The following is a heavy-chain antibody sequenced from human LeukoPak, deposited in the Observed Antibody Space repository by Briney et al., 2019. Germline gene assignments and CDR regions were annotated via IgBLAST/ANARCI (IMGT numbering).Heavy chain of an antibody. D-gene: IGHD6-13*01. J-gene: IGHJ4*02. V-gene: IGHV3-23*01. CDR2: ISGSGGST. Sequence: PGGSLRLSCAASGFTFSSYAMSWVRQAPGKGLEWVSAISGSGGSTYYADSVKGRFTISRDNSKNTLYLQMDSLRAEDTAVYYCAKVVRYSSSWYYWGQGTLVTVSS. CDR3: AKVVRYSSSWYY. CDR1: GFTFSSYA.